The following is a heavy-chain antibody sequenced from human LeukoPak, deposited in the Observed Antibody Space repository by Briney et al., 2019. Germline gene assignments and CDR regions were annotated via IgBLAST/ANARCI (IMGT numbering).Heavy chain of an antibody. CDR1: GFTFSSYG. CDR2: ISGSGERT. J-gene: IGHJ4*02. V-gene: IGHV3-23*01. Sequence: GGSLRLSCAASGFTFSSYGMSWVRQAPGKGLEWFSAISGSGERTYYADSVKGRFTISKDNSKNTLYLQMNSLRAEDTAVYYCAKDRGIISDYWGQGILVTVSS. CDR3: AKDRGIISDY. D-gene: IGHD3-10*01.